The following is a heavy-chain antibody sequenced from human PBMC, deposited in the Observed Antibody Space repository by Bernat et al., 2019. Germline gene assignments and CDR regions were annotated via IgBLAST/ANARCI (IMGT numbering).Heavy chain of an antibody. CDR2: IDPSDSYT. Sequence: EVQLVQSGAEVKKPGESLRISCKGSGYSFTSYWISWVRQMPGKGLEWMGRIDPSDSYTNYSPSFQGHVTISADKSISTAYLQWSSLKASDTAMYYCASALDSSGWYGDYYYYGMDVWGQGTTVTVS. CDR3: ASALDSSGWYGDYYYYGMDV. V-gene: IGHV5-10-1*03. CDR1: GYSFTSYW. D-gene: IGHD6-19*01. J-gene: IGHJ6*02.